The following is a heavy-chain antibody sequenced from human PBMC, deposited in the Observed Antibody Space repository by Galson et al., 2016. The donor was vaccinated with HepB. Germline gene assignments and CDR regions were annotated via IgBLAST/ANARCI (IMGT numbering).Heavy chain of an antibody. J-gene: IGHJ4*02. D-gene: IGHD5-12*01. CDR2: IDNSADTT. Sequence: SLRLSCAASGFTFSTYWMHWVRQAPGKGLEWVASIDNSADTTHYVDSVKGRFTISRDNSRNTLYPQMRSLGAEDTAIYYCAKDLVATGISGTLDYWGQGTLVTVSS. CDR3: AKDLVATGISGTLDY. CDR1: GFTFSTYW. V-gene: IGHV3-23*01.